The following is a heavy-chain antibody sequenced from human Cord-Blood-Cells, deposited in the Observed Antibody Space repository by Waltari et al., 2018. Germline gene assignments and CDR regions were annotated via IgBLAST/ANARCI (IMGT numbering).Heavy chain of an antibody. CDR1: GYTFTSYY. Sequence: QVQLVQSGDEVKKPGASVKDSCKASGYTFTSYYMHWVRQAPGQGIEWMRILHPSVRSTIYARKFQGRVTITMDTATSTVYMGLSSLISEDTAVYYCAWGKAYWGGDFYLAFDIWGQSTMVTVSS. D-gene: IGHD2-21*01. V-gene: IGHV1-46*01. CDR2: LHPSVRST. J-gene: IGHJ3*02. CDR3: AWGKAYWGGDFYLAFDI.